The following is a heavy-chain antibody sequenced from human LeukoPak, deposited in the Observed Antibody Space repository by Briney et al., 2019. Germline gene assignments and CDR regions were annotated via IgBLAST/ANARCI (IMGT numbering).Heavy chain of an antibody. CDR2: ISGSAST. CDR1: GFTFSSYW. V-gene: IGHV3-23*01. J-gene: IGHJ4*02. Sequence: PGGSLRLSCAASGFTFSSYWMSWVRQAPGKGLEWVSGISGSASTYYADSVKGRFTISRDNSKNTLYLQMSSLRAEDTAVYYCAISGGYWAWAHWGQGTLVTVSS. CDR3: AISGGYWAWAH. D-gene: IGHD1-26*01.